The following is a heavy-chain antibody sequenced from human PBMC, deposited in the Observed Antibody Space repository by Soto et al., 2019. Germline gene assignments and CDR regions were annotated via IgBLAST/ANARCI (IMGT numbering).Heavy chain of an antibody. J-gene: IGHJ4*02. CDR2: LGGSDGST. V-gene: IGHV3-23*01. Sequence: EVQLLESGGALVQPGGSLRLSCAASGFTFSNYAMSWVRQAPGRGLESVSALGGSDGSTFYGDSVKGRFTISRDNSKNALYLQINSLRAEDTAVYYCAKDRNSGNNPHFDSWGQGTLVTVSS. CDR1: GFTFSNYA. CDR3: AKDRNSGNNPHFDS. D-gene: IGHD1-26*01.